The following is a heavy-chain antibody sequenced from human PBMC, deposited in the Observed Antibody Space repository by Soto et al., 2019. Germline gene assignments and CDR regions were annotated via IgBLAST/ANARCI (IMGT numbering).Heavy chain of an antibody. CDR1: GFTFSIRW. CDR2: IKQDVSEK. CDR3: ARDSDYGEDYNHGMDV. D-gene: IGHD4-17*01. Sequence: PGGSLRLSCAASGFTFSIRWMSWVRQAPGNGLEWVANIKQDVSEKNYVDSVKVRFTIYRDNAKNSLYLQMNSRRAEDTAVYFCARDSDYGEDYNHGMDVLGHGTTVTVSS. J-gene: IGHJ6*02. V-gene: IGHV3-7*01.